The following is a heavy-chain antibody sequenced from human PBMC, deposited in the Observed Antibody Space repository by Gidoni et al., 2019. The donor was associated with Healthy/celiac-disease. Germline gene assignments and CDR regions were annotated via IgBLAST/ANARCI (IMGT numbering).Heavy chain of an antibody. CDR1: GYSFTIYW. J-gene: IGHJ5*02. Sequence: EVQLVQSGAEVTKPGESLKISCKGSGYSFTIYWICWVRQMPGKGLEWMGIISPGDYDTRYSPSYQGQVTISADKSISTAYLQWSSLKASDTAMYYCARQAEDSSGSNTGGWFDPWGQGTLVTVSS. V-gene: IGHV5-51*01. CDR3: ARQAEDSSGSNTGGWFDP. D-gene: IGHD3-22*01. CDR2: ISPGDYDT.